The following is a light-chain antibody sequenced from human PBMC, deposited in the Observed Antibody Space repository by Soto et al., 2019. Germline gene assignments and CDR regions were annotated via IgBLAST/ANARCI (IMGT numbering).Light chain of an antibody. CDR2: AAS. Sequence: DIQMTQSPSSLSASLGDRVSITCRASQSISNSLNWYQQRPGKAPRLLIYAASNLHSGVPSRFSGSGSGSDFTLSIGSLQREDFATYYCQQLHDYPITFGQGTRLEIK. V-gene: IGKV1-39*01. J-gene: IGKJ5*01. CDR3: QQLHDYPIT. CDR1: QSISNS.